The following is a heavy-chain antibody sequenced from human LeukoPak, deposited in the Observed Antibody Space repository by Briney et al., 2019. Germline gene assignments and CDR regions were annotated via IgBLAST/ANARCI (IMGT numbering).Heavy chain of an antibody. CDR2: IYYSGST. J-gene: IGHJ4*02. CDR3: ATWTVAARADDN. CDR1: GGSISSSSYY. D-gene: IGHD6-6*01. Sequence: SETLSLTCTVSGGSISSSSYYWGWIRQPPGKGLEWIGSIYYSGSTYYNPSLKSRVTISVDTSKNQFSLKLSSVTAADTAVYYCATWTVAARADDNWGQGTLVTVSS. V-gene: IGHV4-39*07.